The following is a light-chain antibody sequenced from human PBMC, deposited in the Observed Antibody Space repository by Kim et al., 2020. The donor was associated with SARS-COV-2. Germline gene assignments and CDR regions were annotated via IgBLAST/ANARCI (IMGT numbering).Light chain of an antibody. Sequence: LSPGDRATLSCRASQSISSCLAWYQQKPGQAPRLLIYDASNRATGIPARFSGNGSGTDFTLTISSLEPEDFAVYYCQQRTNWPLTFGPGTKVDIK. CDR1: QSISSC. V-gene: IGKV3-11*01. CDR3: QQRTNWPLT. J-gene: IGKJ3*01. CDR2: DAS.